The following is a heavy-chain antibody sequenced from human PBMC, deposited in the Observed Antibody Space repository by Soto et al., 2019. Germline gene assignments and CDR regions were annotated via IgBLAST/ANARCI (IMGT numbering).Heavy chain of an antibody. D-gene: IGHD6-6*01. CDR2: IIPIFGTA. Sequence: QVQLVQSGAEVKKPGSSVKVSCKASGGTFSSYAISWVRQAPGQGLEWMGGIIPIFGTANYAQKFQGRVTITADESTSTAYMELSSLRPEDTAVYYCARFAGYSSSTSGYFDYWGQGPLVTVSS. CDR3: ARFAGYSSSTSGYFDY. V-gene: IGHV1-69*01. J-gene: IGHJ4*02. CDR1: GGTFSSYA.